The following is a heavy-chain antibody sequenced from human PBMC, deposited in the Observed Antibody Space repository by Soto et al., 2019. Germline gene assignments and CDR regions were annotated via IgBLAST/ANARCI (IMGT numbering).Heavy chain of an antibody. CDR1: GGTFSSYA. J-gene: IGHJ6*01. D-gene: IGHD2-15*01. Sequence: QVQLVQSGAEVKKPGSSVKVSCKAPGGTFSSYAISWVRQAPGQGLEWMGGIIPIFGTAKYAQKFQGRVTITADESTSTGYMELSSLRSEETAVYYCARSRGGSSSLDIYYYYYYGMDVWGQGTTVTVSS. CDR3: ARSRGGSSSLDIYYYYYYGMDV. V-gene: IGHV1-69*01. CDR2: IIPIFGTA.